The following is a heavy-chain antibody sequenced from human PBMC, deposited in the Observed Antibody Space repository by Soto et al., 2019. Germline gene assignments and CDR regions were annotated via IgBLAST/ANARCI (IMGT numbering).Heavy chain of an antibody. V-gene: IGHV3-30*18. CDR3: AKSLLSGWFDP. J-gene: IGHJ5*02. D-gene: IGHD2-2*01. CDR2: ISYDGSNK. Sequence: LRLSCAASGFTFSSYGMHWVRQAPGKGLEWVAVISYDGSNKYYADSVKGRFTISRDNSKNTLYLQMNSLRAEDTAVYYCAKSLLSGWFDPWGQGTLVTVSS. CDR1: GFTFSSYG.